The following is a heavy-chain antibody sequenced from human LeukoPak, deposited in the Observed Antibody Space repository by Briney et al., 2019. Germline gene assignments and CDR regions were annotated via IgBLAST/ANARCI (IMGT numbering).Heavy chain of an antibody. J-gene: IGHJ4*02. CDR3: AKVFGFWSGYYNYFDS. V-gene: IGHV3-30*02. CDR2: IRYDGSNK. Sequence: PGGSLRLSCAASGFTFSSYGMHWVHQAPGKGLEWVAFIRYDGSNKYYADSVKGRFTISRDNAKNSLYLQMNSLRAEDTAVYYCAKVFGFWSGYYNYFDSWGQGTLVTVSS. CDR1: GFTFSSYG. D-gene: IGHD3-3*01.